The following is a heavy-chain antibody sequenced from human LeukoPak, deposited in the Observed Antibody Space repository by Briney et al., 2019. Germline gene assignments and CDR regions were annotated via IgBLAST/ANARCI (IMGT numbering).Heavy chain of an antibody. CDR3: AKEAPLGAVFDF. CDR2: ISGSAGST. D-gene: IGHD6-19*01. CDR1: GFTFNNYA. Sequence: GGSLRLSCAASGFTFNNYAMSWVRRAPGKGLEWVSAISGSAGSTFYADSAKGRFTISRDNSKNTLYLQMKSLRAEDTAVYYCAKEAPLGAVFDFWGQGTLVTVSS. V-gene: IGHV3-23*01. J-gene: IGHJ4*02.